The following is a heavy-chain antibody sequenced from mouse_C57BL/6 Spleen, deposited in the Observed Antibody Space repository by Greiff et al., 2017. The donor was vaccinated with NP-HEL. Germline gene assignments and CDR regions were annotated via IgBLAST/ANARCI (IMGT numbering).Heavy chain of an antibody. Sequence: EVKLVESGGGLVQPGGSLKLSCAASGFTFSDYYMYWVRQTPEKRLEWVAYISNGGGSTYYPATVTGRFTISRDNAKNTLYLQMSRLKSEDTAMYYCARQGNYYSNYEGFAYWGQGTLVTVSA. V-gene: IGHV5-12*01. CDR2: ISNGGGST. CDR3: ARQGNYYSNYEGFAY. CDR1: GFTFSDYY. D-gene: IGHD2-5*01. J-gene: IGHJ3*01.